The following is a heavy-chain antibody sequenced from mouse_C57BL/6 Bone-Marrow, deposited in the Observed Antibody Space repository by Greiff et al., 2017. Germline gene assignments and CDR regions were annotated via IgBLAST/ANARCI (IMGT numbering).Heavy chain of an antibody. CDR3: ARPLYDGYLAWFAY. J-gene: IGHJ3*01. D-gene: IGHD2-3*01. CDR1: GYTFTSYW. CDR2: IDPSDSYT. Sequence: QVQLQQPGAELVRPGTSVKLSCKASGYTFTSYWMHWVKQRPGQGLEWIGVIDPSDSYTNYNQKFKGKATLTVDSSSSTAYMQLSSLTSEDSAVYYCARPLYDGYLAWFAYWGQGTLVTVSA. V-gene: IGHV1-59*01.